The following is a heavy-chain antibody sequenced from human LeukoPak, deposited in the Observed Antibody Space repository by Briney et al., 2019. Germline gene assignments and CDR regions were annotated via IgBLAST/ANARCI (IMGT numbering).Heavy chain of an antibody. Sequence: GGSLRLSGAASGFTVSSNYMSWVRQAPGKGLEWVSVIYSGGSTYYADSVKGRFTISRDNSKNTLYLQMNSLRAEDTAVYYCARDCSSTSGCWGPWGQGTLVTVSS. V-gene: IGHV3-53*01. D-gene: IGHD2-2*01. J-gene: IGHJ5*02. CDR2: IYSGGST. CDR3: ARDCSSTSGCWGP. CDR1: GFTVSSNY.